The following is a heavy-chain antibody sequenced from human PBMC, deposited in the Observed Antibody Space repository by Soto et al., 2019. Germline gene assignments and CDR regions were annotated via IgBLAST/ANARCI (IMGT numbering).Heavy chain of an antibody. J-gene: IGHJ5*02. Sequence: SWTLSLSCTVFDCSINNDCWTWIRKLPGKGLEWIGYVYYTGSTSYNPSLKSRVTISLDTSMNQFSLTLNSVTAADTAMYFCARYSPPKKSYDNNPGWFDPWGQGTLVTVSS. V-gene: IGHV4-59*01. CDR2: VYYTGST. CDR3: ARYSPPKKSYDNNPGWFDP. CDR1: DCSINNDC. D-gene: IGHD3-22*01.